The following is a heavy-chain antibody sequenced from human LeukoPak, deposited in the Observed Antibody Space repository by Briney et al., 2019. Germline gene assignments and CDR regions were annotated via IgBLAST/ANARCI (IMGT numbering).Heavy chain of an antibody. CDR1: GFTFGDYA. D-gene: IGHD2-15*01. CDR3: TRSAATDAFDI. J-gene: IGHJ3*02. V-gene: IGHV3-49*04. CDR2: IRSKAYGGTT. Sequence: GGSLRLSCTASGFTFGDYAMSWVRQAPGKGLEWVGFIRSKAYGGTTEYAAPVKGRFTISRDDSKSIAYLQMNSLKTEDTAVYYCTRSAATDAFDIWGQGTMVTVSS.